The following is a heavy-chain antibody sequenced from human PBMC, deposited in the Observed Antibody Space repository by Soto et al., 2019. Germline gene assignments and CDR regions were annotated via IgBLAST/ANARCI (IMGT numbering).Heavy chain of an antibody. D-gene: IGHD3-3*01. V-gene: IGHV1-69*13. J-gene: IGHJ5*02. CDR3: AREKFSNYFDP. Sequence: SVKVSCKTSGGIFNSYALSWVRQAPGQGPEWMGQIIPIFGSPKYAQKFQGRVTITADESTNTAYMELTSLTSEDTAMYYCAREKFSNYFDPWGQGTKVTVSS. CDR1: GGIFNSYA. CDR2: IIPIFGSP.